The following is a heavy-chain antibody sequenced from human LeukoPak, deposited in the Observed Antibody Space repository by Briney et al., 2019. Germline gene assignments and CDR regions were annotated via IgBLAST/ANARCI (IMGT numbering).Heavy chain of an antibody. CDR3: AIHYDSSGYYFLPLDY. D-gene: IGHD3-22*01. Sequence: GASVKVSCKASVGTFSSYAISCVRQSPGQGLEWRGGIIPIFGTANYAQKFQCRVTITADESTSTAYMELSSLRSEDTAVYYCAIHYDSSGYYFLPLDYWGQGTLVTVSS. V-gene: IGHV1-69*13. J-gene: IGHJ4*02. CDR2: IIPIFGTA. CDR1: VGTFSSYA.